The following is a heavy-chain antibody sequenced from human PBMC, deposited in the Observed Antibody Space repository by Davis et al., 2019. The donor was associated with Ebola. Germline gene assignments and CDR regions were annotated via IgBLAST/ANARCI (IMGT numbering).Heavy chain of an antibody. CDR1: ACSFSPSF. Sequence: SETLSLTCTLSACSFSPSFFTWIRQPPGKGLEWIGDIYYSGRTNYNPSLKSRVTISLDTSKIQFSLKLTSVTAADTAIYYCARATRILFSGVGFDHWGQGTLVTVSS. D-gene: IGHD2-15*01. CDR3: ARATRILFSGVGFDH. J-gene: IGHJ5*02. CDR2: IYYSGRT. V-gene: IGHV4-59*01.